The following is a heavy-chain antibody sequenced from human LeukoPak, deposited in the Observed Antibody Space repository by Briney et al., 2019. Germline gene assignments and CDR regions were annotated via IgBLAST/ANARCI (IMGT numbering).Heavy chain of an antibody. CDR1: GGSISSSSYY. CDR2: VYYSGRT. V-gene: IGHV4-39*01. Sequence: SETLSLTCTVSGGSISSSSYYWGWIRQPPGKELQWIASVYYSGRTNYSPSLKCRVTISVDTSEKQFSLQLNSVTAADTAVYYCARQGSAYYFDFWGQGLLVTVSS. CDR3: ARQGSAYYFDF. J-gene: IGHJ4*02. D-gene: IGHD2-15*01.